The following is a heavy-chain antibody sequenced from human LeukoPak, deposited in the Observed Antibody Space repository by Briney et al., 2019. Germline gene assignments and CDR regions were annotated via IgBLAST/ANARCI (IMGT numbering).Heavy chain of an antibody. CDR2: INHSGST. CDR3: ARSSGDYGV. CDR1: GGSISSEDHF. J-gene: IGHJ3*01. Sequence: PSETLSLTCAVSGGSISSEDHFWGWIRQPPGKGLEWIGEINHSGSTNYNPSLKSRVTISVDTSKNQFSLKLSSVTAADTAVYYCARSSGDYGVWGQGTMVTVSS. D-gene: IGHD4-17*01. V-gene: IGHV4-34*01.